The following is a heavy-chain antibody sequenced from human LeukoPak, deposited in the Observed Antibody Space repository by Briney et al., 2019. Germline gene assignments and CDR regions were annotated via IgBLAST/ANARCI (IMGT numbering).Heavy chain of an antibody. Sequence: GASVKVSCKASGYTFTNYYMHWVRQAPGQGLEWMAIINPSGGNTTYAQEFQGRVTMTRDTSTSTVHMELSSLRSEDTAVYYCASGPSHIVRVTSTTTDYYGMDVWGQGTTVTVSS. CDR1: GYTFTNYY. CDR3: ASGPSHIVRVTSTTTDYYGMDV. V-gene: IGHV1-46*01. J-gene: IGHJ6*02. D-gene: IGHD1-26*01. CDR2: INPSGGNT.